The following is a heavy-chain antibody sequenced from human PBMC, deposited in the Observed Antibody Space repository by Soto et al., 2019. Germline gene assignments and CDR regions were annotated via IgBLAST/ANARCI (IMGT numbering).Heavy chain of an antibody. V-gene: IGHV3-33*01. D-gene: IGHD3-3*01. CDR3: ARDWIGGTAFRGFCDY. CDR1: GSIFFGYG. CDR2: IWFDGSNK. Sequence: QEQLVESGGGVVQPGRSLRLSCAASGSIFFGYGMHWVRQAPGKGLEWVAVIWFDGSNKYYADSVKGRFTISRDNSKNILYLQMDSLRAEDTAVYYCARDWIGGTAFRGFCDYWGQGTLVTVSS. J-gene: IGHJ4*02.